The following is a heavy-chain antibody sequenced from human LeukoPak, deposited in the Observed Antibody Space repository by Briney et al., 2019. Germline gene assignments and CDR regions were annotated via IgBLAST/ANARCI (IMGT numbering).Heavy chain of an antibody. CDR1: GGSISSSSYY. V-gene: IGHV4-39*07. D-gene: IGHD3-10*01. Sequence: SETLSLTCTVSGGSISSSSYYWGWIRQPPGKGLEWIGSSYCSGSTYYNPSLKSRVTISVDTSKNQFSLKLSSVTAADTAVYYCARHRQWRYYGSGSYYKQGVANYYYYYYMDVWGKGTTVTISS. CDR2: SYCSGST. CDR3: ARHRQWRYYGSGSYYKQGVANYYYYYYMDV. J-gene: IGHJ6*03.